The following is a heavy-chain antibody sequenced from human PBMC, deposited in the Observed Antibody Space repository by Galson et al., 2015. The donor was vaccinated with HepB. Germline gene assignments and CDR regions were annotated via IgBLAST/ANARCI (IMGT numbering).Heavy chain of an antibody. J-gene: IGHJ4*02. CDR3: ARTRGAAAVIFDN. V-gene: IGHV3-74*01. D-gene: IGHD6-13*01. Sequence: SLRLACEASGGTFSSYGMHWVRQVPGEGLVWVSRINSDGSYITYAKSVKDRLTISRDNAKNTLYLQMNSPRAEDTALYYCARTRGAAAVIFDNWGQGSLVTVSS. CDR2: INSDGSYI. CDR1: GGTFSSYG.